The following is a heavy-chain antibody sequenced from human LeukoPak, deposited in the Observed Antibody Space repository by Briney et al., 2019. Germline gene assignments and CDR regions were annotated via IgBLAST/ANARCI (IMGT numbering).Heavy chain of an antibody. CDR3: ARDPALTVPTNWFDP. D-gene: IGHD2-2*01. Sequence: ASVKVSRKASGYTFTSYGISWVRQAPGQGLEWMGWISAYNGNTNYAQKLQGRVTMTTDTSTSTAYMELRSLRSDDTAVYYCARDPALTVPTNWFDPWGQGTLVTVSS. CDR1: GYTFTSYG. CDR2: ISAYNGNT. V-gene: IGHV1-18*01. J-gene: IGHJ5*02.